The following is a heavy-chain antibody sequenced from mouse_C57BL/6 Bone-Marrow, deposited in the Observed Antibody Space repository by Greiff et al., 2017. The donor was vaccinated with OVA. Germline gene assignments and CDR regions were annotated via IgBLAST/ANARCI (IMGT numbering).Heavy chain of an antibody. V-gene: IGHV1-58*01. CDR2: IYIVNGYT. Sequence: EVKLQQSGAELVRPGSSVKMSCKTSGYTFTSYGINWVKQRPGQGLEWIGYIYIVNGYTEYNEKFKGKATLTSDTSSSTAYMQLSSLTSEDSAIYFCARGGYYYYFDYWGQGTTLTVSS. CDR1: GYTFTSYG. D-gene: IGHD2-3*01. CDR3: ARGGYYYYFDY. J-gene: IGHJ2*01.